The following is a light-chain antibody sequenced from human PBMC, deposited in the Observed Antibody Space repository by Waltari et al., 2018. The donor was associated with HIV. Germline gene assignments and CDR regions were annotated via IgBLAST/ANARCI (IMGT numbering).Light chain of an antibody. CDR1: SSNIGADYA. J-gene: IGLJ2*01. Sequence: QYVLTQPPSVSGAPGQRVTISCTRSSSNIGADYAVHWYQQLPGTAPKLLIYGYNNRPSWVPDRFSGSKSGTSASLAITGLQAEDEADYYCQSYDSSLSAVLFGGGTKLTVL. V-gene: IGLV1-40*01. CDR3: QSYDSSLSAVL. CDR2: GYN.